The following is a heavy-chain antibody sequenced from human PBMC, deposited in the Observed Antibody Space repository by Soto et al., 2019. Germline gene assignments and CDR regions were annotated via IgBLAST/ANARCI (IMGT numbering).Heavy chain of an antibody. V-gene: IGHV3-30*18. CDR2: ISYGGSNK. Sequence: QVQLVESGGGVVQPGRSLRLSCAASGFTFSSYGMHCVRQAPGKGLEWVAVISYGGSNKYYADSVKGRFTISRDNSKNTLYLQMNNLRAEDTVVYYCAKDNCISTSCYRLYNWFDPWGQGTLVTVSS. CDR1: GFTFSSYG. J-gene: IGHJ5*02. CDR3: AKDNCISTSCYRLYNWFDP. D-gene: IGHD2-2*01.